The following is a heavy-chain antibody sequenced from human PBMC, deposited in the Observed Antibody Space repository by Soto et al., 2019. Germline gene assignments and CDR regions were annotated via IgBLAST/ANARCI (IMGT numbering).Heavy chain of an antibody. D-gene: IGHD2-21*02. CDR2: MYLSGST. CDR3: VRGKVGTNPNWLDP. CDR1: GFSVSSSY. V-gene: IGHV3-66*01. Sequence: EVQLVESGGGLVQPGGSLRLSCAASGFSVSSSYLYWVRQAPGKGLEWVSSMYLSGSTYYTDSVKGRFSISRDNSKNTLYLQMNSLGAEDTAIYYCVRGKVGTNPNWLDPWGQGSLVTVSS. J-gene: IGHJ5*02.